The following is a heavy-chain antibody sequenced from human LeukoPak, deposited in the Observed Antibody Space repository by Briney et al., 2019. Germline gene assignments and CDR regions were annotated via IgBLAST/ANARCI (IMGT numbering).Heavy chain of an antibody. V-gene: IGHV3-23*01. CDR2: INDNGGGS. CDR3: AKGHTVGALYYFDY. J-gene: IGHJ4*02. D-gene: IGHD1-26*01. Sequence: GGSLRLSCAASGFTFSRYAMSWVRQAPGKGLEWVSTINDNGGGSYSADSVRGRFTISRDNSKNTLSLQMNSLRAEDTAVYYCAKGHTVGALYYFDYWGQGTLVTVPS. CDR1: GFTFSRYA.